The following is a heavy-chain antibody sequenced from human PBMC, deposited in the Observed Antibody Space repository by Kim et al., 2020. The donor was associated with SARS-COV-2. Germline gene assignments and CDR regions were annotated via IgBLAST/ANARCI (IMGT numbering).Heavy chain of an antibody. CDR3: ARDPLKNPVPLDYYYYYGMDV. V-gene: IGHV4-31*03. D-gene: IGHD3-10*02. CDR2: IYYSGST. CDR1: GGSISSGGYY. Sequence: SETLSLTCTVSGGSISSGGYYWSWIRQHPGKGLEWIGYIYYSGSTYYNPSLKSRVTISVDTSKNQFSLKLSSVTAADTAVYYCARDPLKNPVPLDYYYYYGMDVWGRGTADTVS. J-gene: IGHJ6*02.